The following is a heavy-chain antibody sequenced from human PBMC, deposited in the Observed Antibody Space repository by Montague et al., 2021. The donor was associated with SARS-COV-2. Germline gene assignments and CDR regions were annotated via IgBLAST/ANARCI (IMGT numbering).Heavy chain of an antibody. CDR2: IDNDGSST. J-gene: IGHJ6*02. V-gene: IGHV3-74*01. CDR3: ARGVGITIFGDLSLEGDYYYSMDV. D-gene: IGHD3-3*01. Sequence: SLRLSCAASGFTFRSHWMHWVRQVPEKGLVWVSHIDNDGSSTNYVDSVKGRFTISRDNAKNTLDLQMNSLRVEDTAVYYCARGVGITIFGDLSLEGDYYYSMDVWGQGTAVTVSS. CDR1: GFTFRSHW.